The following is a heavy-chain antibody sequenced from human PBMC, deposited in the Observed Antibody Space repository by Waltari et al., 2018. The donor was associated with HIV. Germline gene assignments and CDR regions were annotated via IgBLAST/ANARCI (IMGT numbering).Heavy chain of an antibody. J-gene: IGHJ3*02. CDR1: GYTFTSYG. D-gene: IGHD5-18*01. CDR2: IIAYNGNT. V-gene: IGHV1-18*01. Sequence: QVQLVQSGAEVKKPGASVKVSCKASGYTFTSYGISWVRQAPGQGLEWMGWIIAYNGNTNYAQKLQGRVTMTTDTSTSTAYMELRSLRSDDTAVYYCARAPIQLWLQGSAFDIWGQGTMVTVSS. CDR3: ARAPIQLWLQGSAFDI.